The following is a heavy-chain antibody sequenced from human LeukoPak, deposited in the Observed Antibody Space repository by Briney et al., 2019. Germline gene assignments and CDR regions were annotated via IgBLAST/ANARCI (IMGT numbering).Heavy chain of an antibody. Sequence: GGSLRVSCAASGFSFSSYAMSWVRQAPGKRLEWVSGISGSGGTTYYADSVKGRFTISRDNSKNTYLQMNSLRAEDTAAYYCAKDSRSTLPRGRLDYWGQGTLVTVSS. J-gene: IGHJ4*02. D-gene: IGHD2-21*02. V-gene: IGHV3-23*01. CDR1: GFSFSSYA. CDR3: AKDSRSTLPRGRLDY. CDR2: ISGSGGTT.